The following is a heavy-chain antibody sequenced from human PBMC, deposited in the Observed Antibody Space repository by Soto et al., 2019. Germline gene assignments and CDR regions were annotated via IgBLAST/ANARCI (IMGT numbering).Heavy chain of an antibody. CDR1: GFTFSSYS. V-gene: IGHV3-21*01. CDR2: ISSSSSYI. J-gene: IGHJ4*02. D-gene: IGHD3-22*01. Sequence: EVQLVESGGGLVKPGGSLRLSCAASGFTFSSYSMNWVRQAPGKGLEWVSSISSSSSYIYYADSVKGRFNISRANAKYSLYLQMNSLRAEDTAVYYCVRAPYYYDSRGYWAYWGQETLVTVSS. CDR3: VRAPYYYDSRGYWAY.